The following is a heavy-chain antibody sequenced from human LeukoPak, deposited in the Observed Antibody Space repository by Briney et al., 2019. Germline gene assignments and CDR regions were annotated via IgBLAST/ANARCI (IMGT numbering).Heavy chain of an antibody. Sequence: SETLSLTCTVSGGSISSYYWSWIRQPPGRGLVWIGYIHSSGSTNFNPSLKSRVTISEDTSKNQFSLRLTSVTAADTAVYYCATGSGNYYNRAFDYWGQGTLVTVSS. CDR1: GGSISSYY. V-gene: IGHV4-59*01. J-gene: IGHJ4*02. D-gene: IGHD3-10*01. CDR2: IHSSGST. CDR3: ATGSGNYYNRAFDY.